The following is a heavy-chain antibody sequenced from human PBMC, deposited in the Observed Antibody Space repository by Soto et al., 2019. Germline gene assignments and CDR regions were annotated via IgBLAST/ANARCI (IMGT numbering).Heavy chain of an antibody. CDR1: GYTFRNYD. CDR3: ARGQGSP. CDR2: FSGYSGNA. Sequence: QVQLVQSGGEVKKPGDSVKVSCKASGYTFRNYDIIWVRQAPGQGLEWMGWFSGYSGNAKYSQNLQGRVTLTTDTSTNTAFMELASLRFDDTAVYYCARGQGSPWGQGTLVTVSS. V-gene: IGHV1-18*04. J-gene: IGHJ5*02.